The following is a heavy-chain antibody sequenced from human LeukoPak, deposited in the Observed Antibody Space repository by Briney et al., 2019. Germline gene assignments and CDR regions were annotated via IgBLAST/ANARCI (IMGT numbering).Heavy chain of an antibody. CDR2: IYQSGST. J-gene: IGHJ6*02. Sequence: NASQTLSLTCAVSGGSISGGGYSWSWIRQSPGKGLEWIGYIYQSGSTYYNPSLKSRVTMSVDTSKNQFSLKLSSVTAADTAVYYCAREDPQTTVPEGMDVWGQGTTVTVSS. D-gene: IGHD4-17*01. V-gene: IGHV4-30-2*06. CDR3: AREDPQTTVPEGMDV. CDR1: GGSISGGGYS.